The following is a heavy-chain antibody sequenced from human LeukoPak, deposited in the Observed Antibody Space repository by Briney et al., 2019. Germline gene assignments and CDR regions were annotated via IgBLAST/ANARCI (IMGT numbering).Heavy chain of an antibody. Sequence: GGSLRLSCAASGFTFSSYAMSWVRQAPGKGREWVSAISGSGGSTYYADFVKGRFTISRDNSKNTLYLQMNSLRAEDTAVFYCAKEATRCSGGSCYSNFDYWGRGTLVTVSS. CDR1: GFTFSSYA. D-gene: IGHD2-15*01. J-gene: IGHJ4*02. CDR2: ISGSGGST. V-gene: IGHV3-23*01. CDR3: AKEATRCSGGSCYSNFDY.